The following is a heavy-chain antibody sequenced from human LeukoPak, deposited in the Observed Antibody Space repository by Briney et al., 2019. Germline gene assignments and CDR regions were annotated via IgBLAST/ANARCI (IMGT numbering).Heavy chain of an antibody. CDR3: ARDQYDYVWGSYHNLRIDY. Sequence: VGSLRLSCAASGFTFSSYSMNWVRRAPGKGLEWVSSISSSSSYIYYADSVKGRFTISRDNAKNSLYLQMNSLRAEDTAVYYCARDQYDYVWGSYHNLRIDYWGQGTLVTVSS. CDR1: GFTFSSYS. CDR2: ISSSSSYI. D-gene: IGHD3-16*02. V-gene: IGHV3-21*01. J-gene: IGHJ4*02.